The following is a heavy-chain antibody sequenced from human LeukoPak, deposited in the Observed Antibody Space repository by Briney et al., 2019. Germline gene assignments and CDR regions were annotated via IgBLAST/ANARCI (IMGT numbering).Heavy chain of an antibody. V-gene: IGHV4-38-2*02. D-gene: IGHD5-18*01. J-gene: IGHJ4*02. CDR2: IYHSGST. CDR1: GYSISGGYY. Sequence: SETLSLTCAVSGYSISGGYYWGWIRQPPGKGLEWIGSIYHSGSTYYNPSLKSRVTISVDTSKNQFSLKLSSVTAADTAVYYCARDGYSYGFSLDYWGQGTLVTVSS. CDR3: ARDGYSYGFSLDY.